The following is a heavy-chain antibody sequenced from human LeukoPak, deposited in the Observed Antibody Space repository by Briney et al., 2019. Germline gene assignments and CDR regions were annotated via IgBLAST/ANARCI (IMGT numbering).Heavy chain of an antibody. CDR2: INHSGST. D-gene: IGHD6-6*01. CDR3: ARHNVEGWIAARPLSYYYYYMDV. Sequence: SETLSLTCAVYGGSFSGYYWSWIRQPPGKGLEWIGEINHSGSTNYNPSLKSRVTISVDTSKNQFSLKLSSVTAADTAVYYCARHNVEGWIAARPLSYYYYYMDVWGKGTTVTVSS. V-gene: IGHV4-34*01. J-gene: IGHJ6*03. CDR1: GGSFSGYY.